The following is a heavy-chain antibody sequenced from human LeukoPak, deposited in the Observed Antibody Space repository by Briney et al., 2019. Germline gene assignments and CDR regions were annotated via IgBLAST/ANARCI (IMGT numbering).Heavy chain of an antibody. CDR1: GFSFSAAW. Sequence: GGSLRLSCEASGFSFSAAWMTWVRQAPGKGLEWVATIKNDGSDKYYVDSVKGRFTLSRDNAKNLVYLQMNSLRVEDTAVYYCVNLGYSDGGQGTLDTVSS. V-gene: IGHV3-7*01. CDR3: VNLGYSD. J-gene: IGHJ4*02. CDR2: IKNDGSDK. D-gene: IGHD5-12*01.